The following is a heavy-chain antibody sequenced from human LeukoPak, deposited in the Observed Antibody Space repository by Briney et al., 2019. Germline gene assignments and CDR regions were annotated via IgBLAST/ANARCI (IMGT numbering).Heavy chain of an antibody. CDR3: AREREYCSGGSCYPNWYFDL. V-gene: IGHV3-53*01. J-gene: IGHJ2*01. Sequence: GGSRRLSCAASGFTFSSNYMSWVRQAPGEGLAWVSAIYTSGYTYYTDSVKGRFTISRDSSKNTLFLHMNSLRAEDTAVYYCAREREYCSGGSCYPNWYFDLWGRGTLVTVSS. CDR1: GFTFSSNY. D-gene: IGHD2-15*01. CDR2: IYTSGYT.